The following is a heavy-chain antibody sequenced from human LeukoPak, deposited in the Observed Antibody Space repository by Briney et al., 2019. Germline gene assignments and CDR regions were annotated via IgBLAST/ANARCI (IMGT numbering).Heavy chain of an antibody. CDR2: ITSSGTYI. CDR1: GFTFSNYR. CDR3: EKDNYGSWWGGTDY. D-gene: IGHD6-13*01. J-gene: IGHJ4*02. Sequence: GGSLRLSCAASGFTFSNYRMNWVRQAPGKGLEWVSSITSSGTYIYYADSVKGRFIISRDNAKNSLYLQMNSLRAEDTALYYFEKDNYGSWWGGTDYGGQGTRVTVSS. V-gene: IGHV3-21*03.